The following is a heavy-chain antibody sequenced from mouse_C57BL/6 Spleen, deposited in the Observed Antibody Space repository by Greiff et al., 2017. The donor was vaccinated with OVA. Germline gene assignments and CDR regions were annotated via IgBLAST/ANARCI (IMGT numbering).Heavy chain of an antibody. CDR1: GYTFTDYN. V-gene: IGHV1-22*01. CDR3: ARIPDYGSYFDY. J-gene: IGHJ2*01. CDR2: INPNNGGT. Sequence: VQLQQSGPELVKPGASVKMSCKASGYTFTDYNMHWVKQSHGKSLEWIGYINPNNGGTSYNQKFKGKATLTVNKSSSTAYMELRSLTSEDSAVYYCARIPDYGSYFDYWGQGTTLTVSS. D-gene: IGHD1-1*01.